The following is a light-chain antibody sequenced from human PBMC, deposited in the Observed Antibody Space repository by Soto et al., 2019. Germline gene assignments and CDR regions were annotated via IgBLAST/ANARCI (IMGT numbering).Light chain of an antibody. CDR3: SSFTSSNTLL. CDR2: DVA. V-gene: IGLV2-14*03. CDR1: SSDVGGSNF. Sequence: QSALTQPASVSDSPGQSITISCTGTSSDVGGSNFVSWYQQHPGKPPKLIIYDVANRPSGVSNRFSGSKSGSTASLIISRLQAEDEADYYCSSFTSSNTLLFGGGTKLTVL. J-gene: IGLJ2*01.